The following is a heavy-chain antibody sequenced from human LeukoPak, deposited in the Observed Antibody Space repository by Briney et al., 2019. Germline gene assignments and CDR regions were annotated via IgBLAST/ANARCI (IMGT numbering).Heavy chain of an antibody. V-gene: IGHV3-66*01. D-gene: IGHD2-15*01. CDR2: IYTGGTT. CDR3: ARGNCRGGTCDWLDP. J-gene: IGHJ5*02. Sequence: GGSLRLSCAASGFTVSTNYMSWVRQAPGKGLEWVSVIYTGGTTYHADSVKGRITVSRDNSKNTLYLQMNNVRADDTAVYYCARGNCRGGTCDWLDPWGQGTLVTVSS. CDR1: GFTVSTNY.